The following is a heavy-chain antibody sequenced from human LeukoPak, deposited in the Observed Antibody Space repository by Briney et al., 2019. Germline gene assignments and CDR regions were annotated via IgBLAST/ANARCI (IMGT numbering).Heavy chain of an antibody. CDR2: IRSCGNSI. D-gene: IGHD3-22*01. CDR3: ARTLFLRYDDSIGP. J-gene: IGHJ5*02. Sequence: GGSLRPSCAAPGFTFRNYEMNWVRQAPGKGLEWRLYIRSCGNSIYYAESVKGRIPISRDNAKNSLYLQMNSLRAEDTADYYCARTLFLRYDDSIGPWGEGTLVSVSS. CDR1: GFTFRNYE. V-gene: IGHV3-48*03.